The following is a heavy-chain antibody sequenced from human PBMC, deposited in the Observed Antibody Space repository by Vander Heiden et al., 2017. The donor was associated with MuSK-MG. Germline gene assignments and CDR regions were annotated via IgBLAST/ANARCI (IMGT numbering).Heavy chain of an antibody. J-gene: IGHJ3*02. CDR1: GFTVSSNY. CDR3: VRDTSGAFDI. D-gene: IGHD3-16*01. CDR2: IYRGGST. V-gene: IGHV3-66*01. Sequence: EVQLVASGGGLVQPGGSLSLSCAASGFTVSSNYMSWVRQAAGKGLGWVSVIYRGGSTYYADSVKGRFTISRDNSKNTLYLHMNSLRAEDTAVYYCVRDTSGAFDIWCQGTMVTVAS.